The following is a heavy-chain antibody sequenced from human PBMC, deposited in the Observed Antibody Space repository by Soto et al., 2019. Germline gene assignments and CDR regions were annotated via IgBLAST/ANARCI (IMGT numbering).Heavy chain of an antibody. CDR3: VRDLTYPFYLDS. CDR2: INPYSGGT. Sequence: ASVKVSCKASGYTFTDYFIPWVRQAPGQGLEWMGCINPYSGGTNSAQNFQGRVTMTRDTSISTAYMELTSLRSDDTAVYYCVRDLTYPFYLDSWGQGTLVTVS. V-gene: IGHV1-2*02. J-gene: IGHJ4*02. CDR1: GYTFTDYF.